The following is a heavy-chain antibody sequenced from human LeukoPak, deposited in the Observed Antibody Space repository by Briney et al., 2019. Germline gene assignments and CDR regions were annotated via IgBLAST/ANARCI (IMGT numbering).Heavy chain of an antibody. J-gene: IGHJ4*02. CDR2: ISSSGSTI. D-gene: IGHD3-22*01. Sequence: NPGGSLRLSCAASGFTFSDYYMSWNRQAPGKGLEWVSYISSSGSTIDHADSVRGRFTISRDNAKNSLYLQMNSLRAEDTAVYYCAKDWAYYYDNYGLDYWGQGTLVTVSS. CDR1: GFTFSDYY. CDR3: AKDWAYYYDNYGLDY. V-gene: IGHV3-11*04.